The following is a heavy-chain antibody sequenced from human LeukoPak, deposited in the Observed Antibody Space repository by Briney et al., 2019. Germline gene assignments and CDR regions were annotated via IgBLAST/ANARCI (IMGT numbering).Heavy chain of an antibody. Sequence: GGSLRLSCAASGFTFSSYSMTWVRQAPGKGLEWVSYISSSSTIYYADSVKGRFTISRDNAKNSLYLQMNSLRAEDTAVYYCARDGSDYGMDVWGQGTTVTVSS. CDR3: ARDGSDYGMDV. D-gene: IGHD3-10*01. CDR2: ISSSSTI. J-gene: IGHJ6*02. V-gene: IGHV3-48*01. CDR1: GFTFSSYS.